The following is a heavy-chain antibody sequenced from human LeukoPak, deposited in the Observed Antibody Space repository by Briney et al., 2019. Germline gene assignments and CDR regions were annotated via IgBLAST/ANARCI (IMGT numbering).Heavy chain of an antibody. V-gene: IGHV3-48*03. Sequence: PGGSLRLSCAASGFTFSSYEMNWVRQAPGKWLEWVSYISSSGSTIYYADSVKGRFTISRDNAKNSLYLQMNSLRAEDTAVYYCAAAPLPPCYCDYGRQGTLVTASS. CDR3: AAAPLPPCYCDY. CDR1: GFTFSSYE. CDR2: ISSSGSTI. J-gene: IGHJ4*02. D-gene: IGHD1-14*01.